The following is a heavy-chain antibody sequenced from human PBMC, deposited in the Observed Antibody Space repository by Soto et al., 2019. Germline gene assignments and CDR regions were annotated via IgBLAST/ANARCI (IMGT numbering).Heavy chain of an antibody. CDR1: GFTFSDYY. Sequence: GGSLRLSCAASGFTFSDYYMSWIRQAPEKGLEWVSYISSSGSTIYYADSVKGRFTISRDNAKNSLYLQMNSLRAEDTAVYYCASTEPRGYSYGGWFDPWGQGTLVIVSS. CDR3: ASTEPRGYSYGGWFDP. J-gene: IGHJ5*02. V-gene: IGHV3-11*01. CDR2: ISSSGSTI. D-gene: IGHD5-18*01.